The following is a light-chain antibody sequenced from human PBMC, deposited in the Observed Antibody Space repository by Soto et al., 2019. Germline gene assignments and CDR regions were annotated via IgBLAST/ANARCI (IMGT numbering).Light chain of an antibody. J-gene: IGKJ3*01. CDR3: KQYNSYPFT. Sequence: DIQMTQSPSTLSASVGDRVTITCRASQSMTSWLAWYQQKPGKAPKLLIYKASSLESGVPSRFSGSGSGTEFTLTISSLQPDDFATYYCKQYNSYPFTFGPGTKVDIK. CDR2: KAS. V-gene: IGKV1-5*03. CDR1: QSMTSW.